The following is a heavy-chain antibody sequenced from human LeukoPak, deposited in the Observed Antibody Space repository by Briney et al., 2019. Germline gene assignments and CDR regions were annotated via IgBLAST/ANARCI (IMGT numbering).Heavy chain of an antibody. D-gene: IGHD6-13*01. CDR1: GYTFTGYY. Sequence: ASVKVSCKASGYTFTGYYLHWVRQAPGQGLEWMGWINPNSGGTNYPQKFQGRVTMTRDTSISTAYMELTGLRSDDTAAYYCAKDAYSGFSGSFYSDYWGQGTLVTVSS. CDR3: AKDAYSGFSGSFYSDY. J-gene: IGHJ4*02. CDR2: INPNSGGT. V-gene: IGHV1-2*02.